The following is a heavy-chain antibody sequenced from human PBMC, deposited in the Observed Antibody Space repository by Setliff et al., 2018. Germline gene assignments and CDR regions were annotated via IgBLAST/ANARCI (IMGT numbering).Heavy chain of an antibody. CDR1: GFSFGDHS. Sequence: GGSLRLSCATSGFSFGDHSMDWVRQAPGKGLEWVGQTRNKVSSYITEYAASVKGRFTISRDDSKSSMFLQMNSLKTEDTAVYYFARDVGYTYGLAFWGQGTLVTVSS. V-gene: IGHV3-72*01. CDR3: ARDVGYTYGLAF. CDR2: TRNKVSSYIT. J-gene: IGHJ4*02. D-gene: IGHD5-18*01.